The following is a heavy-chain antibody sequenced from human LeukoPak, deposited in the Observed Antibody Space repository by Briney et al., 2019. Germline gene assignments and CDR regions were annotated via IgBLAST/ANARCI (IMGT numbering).Heavy chain of an antibody. J-gene: IGHJ3*02. D-gene: IGHD3-22*01. CDR3: ASRDYYDSSGYPDAFDI. CDR1: GFTVSSNY. Sequence: GGSLRLSCAASGFTVSSNYMSWVRQAPGKGLEWVSVIYSGGSTYYADSVKGRFTISRDNSKNTLYLQMNSLRAEDTAVYYCASRDYYDSSGYPDAFDIWGQGTKVTVSS. CDR2: IYSGGST. V-gene: IGHV3-66*01.